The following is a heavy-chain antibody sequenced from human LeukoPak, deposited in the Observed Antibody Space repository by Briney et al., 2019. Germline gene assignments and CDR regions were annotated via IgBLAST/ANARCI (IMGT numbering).Heavy chain of an antibody. J-gene: IGHJ4*02. CDR3: ARGANSGYDRGPFDY. Sequence: SETLSLTCTVSGGSIGRYYWSWIRQPPGKGLEWIGYIYYSGSTSYNPSLNSRVTISVDTSKNQFTLKPNSVTAADTAVYYCARGANSGYDRGPFDYWGQGTLVTVSS. V-gene: IGHV4-59*01. CDR2: IYYSGST. CDR1: GGSIGRYY. D-gene: IGHD5-12*01.